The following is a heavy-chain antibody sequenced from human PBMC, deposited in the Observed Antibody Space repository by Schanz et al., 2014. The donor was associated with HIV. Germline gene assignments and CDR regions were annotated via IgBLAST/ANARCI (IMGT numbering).Heavy chain of an antibody. CDR3: ARFANWAFDI. CDR1: GYTFTDYY. CDR2: ISPNRGAA. J-gene: IGHJ3*02. Sequence: QVHLVQSGAEVKMPGASVKVSCKASGYTFTDYYMHWVRQAPGQGLEWMGWISPNRGAANYAQRFQGRVSMTRDTSISTAYMELSRLTYDDTAVYYCARFANWAFDIWGQGTTVTVSS. V-gene: IGHV1-2*02. D-gene: IGHD1-1*01.